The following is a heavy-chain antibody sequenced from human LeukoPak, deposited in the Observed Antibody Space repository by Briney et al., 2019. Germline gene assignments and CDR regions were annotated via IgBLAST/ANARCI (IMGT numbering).Heavy chain of an antibody. CDR3: ARGPTHQRLRDY. Sequence: SETLSLTCAVYGGSFSGYYWSWIRQPPGKGLEWTGEINHSGSTNYNPSLKSRVAISVDTSKNQFSLKLSSVTAADTAVYYCARGPTHQRLRDYWGQGTLVTVSS. CDR1: GGSFSGYY. CDR2: INHSGST. V-gene: IGHV4-34*01. D-gene: IGHD6-25*01. J-gene: IGHJ4*02.